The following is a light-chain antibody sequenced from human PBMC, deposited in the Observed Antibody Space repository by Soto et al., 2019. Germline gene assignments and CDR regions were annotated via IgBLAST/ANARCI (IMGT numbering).Light chain of an antibody. J-gene: IGLJ1*01. CDR1: SSDVGGYNY. CDR2: EVS. Sequence: LTQPASVSGSPGQSITISCTGTSSDVGGYNYVSWYQQHPGKAPKLMIYEVSNRPSGVSNRFSGSKSGNTASLTISGLQAEDEADYYCSSYTSSSTLGHVFGTGTKVTVL. CDR3: SSYTSSSTLGHV. V-gene: IGLV2-14*01.